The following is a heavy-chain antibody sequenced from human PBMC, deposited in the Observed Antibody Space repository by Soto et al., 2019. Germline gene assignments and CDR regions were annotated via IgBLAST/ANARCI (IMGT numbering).Heavy chain of an antibody. Sequence: QLLESGGGWVQPGGSLRLSCAACGFTFSSYAMMWVRQAPGKGLEWVSAISASGGSTYYADSVKGRFTISRDNSKNTLYLQMYSLTAEDTAVYYCAKTVAGEYWGQGTLVTVSS. V-gene: IGHV3-23*01. CDR1: GFTFSSYA. D-gene: IGHD5-12*01. CDR3: AKTVAGEY. J-gene: IGHJ4*02. CDR2: ISASGGST.